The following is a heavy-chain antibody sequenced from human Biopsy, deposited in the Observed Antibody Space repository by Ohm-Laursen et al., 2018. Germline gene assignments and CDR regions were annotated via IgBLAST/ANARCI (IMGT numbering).Heavy chain of an antibody. V-gene: IGHV4-4*07. CDR3: ARDEGLLRAFDI. Sequence: GTLSLTCTVSGGSISVHFWSWVRQPAGKGLEWIGRIYSNGNTDYTPSLKSRVSMPVDTSKNHFSLNLTSVTAADTAVYYCARDEGLLRAFDIWGQGTLGTVSS. J-gene: IGHJ3*02. D-gene: IGHD2-15*01. CDR2: IYSNGNT. CDR1: GGSISVHF.